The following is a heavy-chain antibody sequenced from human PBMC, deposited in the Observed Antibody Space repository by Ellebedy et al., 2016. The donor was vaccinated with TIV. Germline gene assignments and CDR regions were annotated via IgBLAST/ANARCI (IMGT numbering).Heavy chain of an antibody. CDR3: AHGNSGSYHDY. D-gene: IGHD1-26*01. V-gene: IGHV2-5*08. CDR2: IYWDDDK. Sequence: TLSLTCTVSGGSISGSFWSWIRQPPGKALEWLALIYWDDDKRYSPSLKSRLTITKDTSKNQVVLTMTNMDPVDTATYYCAHGNSGSYHDYWGQGTLVTVSS. J-gene: IGHJ4*02. CDR1: GGSISGSF.